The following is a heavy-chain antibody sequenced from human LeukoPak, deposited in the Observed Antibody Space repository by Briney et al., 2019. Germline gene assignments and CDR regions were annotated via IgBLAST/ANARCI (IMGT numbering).Heavy chain of an antibody. J-gene: IGHJ4*02. Sequence: SETLSLTCTVSGGSISSYYWSWIRQPPGKGLEWIGYIYYSGSTNYNPSLKSRVTISVDTSKNPFSLKLSSVTAADTAVYYCARASFGERYYDFWSGYQYYFDYWGQGTLVTVSS. CDR1: GGSISSYY. CDR2: IYYSGST. CDR3: ARASFGERYYDFWSGYQYYFDY. V-gene: IGHV4-59*01. D-gene: IGHD3-3*01.